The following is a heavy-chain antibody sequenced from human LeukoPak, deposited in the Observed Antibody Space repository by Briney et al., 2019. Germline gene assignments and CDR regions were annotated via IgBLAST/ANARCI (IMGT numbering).Heavy chain of an antibody. CDR1: GGSISSYY. Sequence: SETLSFTCTVSGGSISSYYWSWIRQPPGKGLEWIGYVYYSGSTYYNPSLKSRVTISVDTSKNQFSLKLSSVTAADTAVYYCARGGNNYGNNWFDPWGQGTLVTVSS. D-gene: IGHD5-18*01. V-gene: IGHV4-59*01. CDR2: VYYSGST. J-gene: IGHJ5*02. CDR3: ARGGNNYGNNWFDP.